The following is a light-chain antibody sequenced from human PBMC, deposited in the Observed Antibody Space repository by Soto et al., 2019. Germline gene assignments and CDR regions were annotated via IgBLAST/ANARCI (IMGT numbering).Light chain of an antibody. CDR3: SSYTSSSTSYV. Sequence: QSALTQPASVSGSPGQSITISCTGTSSDVGGYNYVSWYQQHPGKAPKLMIYEVSNRPSGVSNRFSGSKCGNTASLTISGLQAEDEADYYCSSYTSSSTSYVFGTGTKVTVL. CDR1: SSDVGGYNY. J-gene: IGLJ1*01. V-gene: IGLV2-14*01. CDR2: EVS.